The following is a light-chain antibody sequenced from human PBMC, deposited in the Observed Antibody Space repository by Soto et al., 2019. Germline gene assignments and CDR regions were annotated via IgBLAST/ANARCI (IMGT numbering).Light chain of an antibody. CDR1: QSVSSSY. V-gene: IGKV3-20*01. Sequence: EIVLTQSPGTLSLSPWERATLSCRASQSVSSSYLAWYQQKPGQAPRLLIYGASSRATGIPDRFSGSGSGTDFTLTISRLEPEDFAVYYCQQYTDWPLTFGQGTKVDIK. CDR3: QQYTDWPLT. CDR2: GAS. J-gene: IGKJ1*01.